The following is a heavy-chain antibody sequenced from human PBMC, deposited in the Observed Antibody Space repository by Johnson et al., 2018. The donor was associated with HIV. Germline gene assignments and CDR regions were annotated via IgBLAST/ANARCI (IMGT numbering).Heavy chain of an antibody. CDR2: IKQDGSEK. J-gene: IGHJ3*01. CDR1: GFTFSNAW. CDR3: ATARRAIDV. V-gene: IGHV3-7*05. D-gene: IGHD6-6*01. Sequence: VQLVESGGGLVKSGGSLRLSCVASGFTFSNAWMSWVRQAPGKGLEWVANIKQDGSEKYYVDSGKGRFTISRDNAKNSRYLQMNSLRAEDTAVYYCATARRAIDVWGQGTMATVSS.